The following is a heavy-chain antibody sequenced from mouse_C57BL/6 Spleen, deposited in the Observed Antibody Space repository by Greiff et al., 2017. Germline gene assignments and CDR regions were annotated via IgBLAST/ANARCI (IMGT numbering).Heavy chain of an antibody. J-gene: IGHJ2*01. CDR3: ATHCYGPPYDFDY. CDR1: GYTFTSYW. Sequence: VQLQQPGAELVKPGASVKMSCKASGYTFTSYWITWVKQRPGQGLEWIGDIYPGSGSTNYNEKFKSKATLTVDTSSSTAYMQLSSLTSEDSAVYYCATHCYGPPYDFDYWGQGTTLTVSS. D-gene: IGHD1-1*01. V-gene: IGHV1-55*01. CDR2: IYPGSGST.